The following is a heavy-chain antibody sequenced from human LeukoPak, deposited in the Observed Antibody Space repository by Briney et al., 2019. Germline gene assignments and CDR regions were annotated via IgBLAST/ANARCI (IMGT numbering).Heavy chain of an antibody. D-gene: IGHD6-13*01. CDR1: GFTFSTYS. V-gene: IGHV3-48*01. CDR2: ISSSSSSTI. J-gene: IGHJ4*02. Sequence: GGSLRLSCAASGFTFSTYSMNWVRQAPGKGLEWVSYISSSSSSTIYYADSVKGRFTISRDNAKNSLYLQMNSLRAEDTAVYYCARGTRDSSSWYYFDYWGQGTLVTVSS. CDR3: ARGTRDSSSWYYFDY.